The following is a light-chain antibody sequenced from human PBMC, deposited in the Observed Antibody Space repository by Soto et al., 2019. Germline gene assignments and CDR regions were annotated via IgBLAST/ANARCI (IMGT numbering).Light chain of an antibody. J-gene: IGKJ4*01. CDR3: LQYSTYPLT. CDR2: GAS. Sequence: IAIPQSPVTLSVSTGERASLSCRAGQSVSSDLAWYQQKPGQTPRLFVYGASTWATGIPARFSGSGSVTEFTLTISSLQTDDFASNYCLQYSTYPLTFGGGTKVDIK. V-gene: IGKV3-15*01. CDR1: QSVSSD.